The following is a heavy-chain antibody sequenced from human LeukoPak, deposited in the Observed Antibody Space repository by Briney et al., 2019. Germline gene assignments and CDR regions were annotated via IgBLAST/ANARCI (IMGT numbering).Heavy chain of an antibody. CDR2: IYYSGST. Sequence: SETLSLTCTVSGGSISSYYWSWIRQPPGEGLEWIGYIYYSGSTNYNPSLKSRVTISVDTSKNQFSPKLSSVTAADTAVYYCAQQLVRGWFDPWGQGTLVTVSS. CDR1: GGSISSYY. D-gene: IGHD6-13*01. J-gene: IGHJ5*02. CDR3: AQQLVRGWFDP. V-gene: IGHV4-59*01.